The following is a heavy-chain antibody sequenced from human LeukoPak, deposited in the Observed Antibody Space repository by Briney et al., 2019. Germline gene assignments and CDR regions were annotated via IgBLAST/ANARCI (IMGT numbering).Heavy chain of an antibody. Sequence: SQTLSLTCTVSGDSMSTGTYYWSWIRQPAEKGLEWIGRIFKAGTTYYNPSLTSRATISSDTSKNQFFLNVTSVTAADTAVYYCAREGSFYGTRDFWGQGTLVSVSP. CDR1: GDSMSTGTYY. J-gene: IGHJ4*02. D-gene: IGHD1-14*01. CDR2: IFKAGTT. CDR3: AREGSFYGTRDF. V-gene: IGHV4-61*02.